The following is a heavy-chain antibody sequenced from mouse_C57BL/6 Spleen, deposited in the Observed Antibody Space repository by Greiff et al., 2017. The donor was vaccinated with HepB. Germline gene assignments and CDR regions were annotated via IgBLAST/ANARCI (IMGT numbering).Heavy chain of an antibody. CDR2: INPNYGTT. V-gene: IGHV1-39*01. J-gene: IGHJ4*01. CDR3: SSHYYGSSYAMDY. CDR1: GYSFTDYN. Sequence: VQLQQSGPELVKPGASVKISCKASGYSFTDYNMNWVKQSNGKSLEWIGVINPNYGTTSYNQKLKGKATLTVVKSSSTAYMQLNSLTSEDSAVYYCSSHYYGSSYAMDYWGQGTSVTVSS. D-gene: IGHD1-1*01.